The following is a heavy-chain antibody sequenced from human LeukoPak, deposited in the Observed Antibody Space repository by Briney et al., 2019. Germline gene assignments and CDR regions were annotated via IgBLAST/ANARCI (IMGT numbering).Heavy chain of an antibody. CDR1: GFTFSSYW. J-gene: IGHJ6*03. CDR3: ARARSSQGYYYYYYMDV. Sequence: GSLRLSCAASGFTFSSYWMSWVRQAPGKGLEWVAYIKQDGSEKYYVDSVKGRFTISRDNAKNSLYLQMNSLRAEDTAVYYCARARSSQGYYYYYYMDVWGKGTTVTVSS. V-gene: IGHV3-7*01. CDR2: IKQDGSEK.